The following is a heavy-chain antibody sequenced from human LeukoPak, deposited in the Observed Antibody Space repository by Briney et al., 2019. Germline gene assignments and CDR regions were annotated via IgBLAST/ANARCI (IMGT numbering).Heavy chain of an antibody. V-gene: IGHV1-69*13. CDR1: GGTFSSYA. CDR2: IIPIFGTA. CDR3: ARDHPYCSSTSCYKAGHAFDI. J-gene: IGHJ3*02. D-gene: IGHD2-2*02. Sequence: SVKVSCKASGGTFSSYAIRWVRQAPGQGLEWMGGIIPIFGTANYAQKFQGRVTITADESTSTAYMELSSLRSEDTAVYYCARDHPYCSSTSCYKAGHAFDIWGQGTMVTVSS.